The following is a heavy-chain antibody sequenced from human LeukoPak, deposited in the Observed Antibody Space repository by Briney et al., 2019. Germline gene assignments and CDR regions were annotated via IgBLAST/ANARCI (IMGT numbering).Heavy chain of an antibody. CDR1: GGSFSGYY. J-gene: IGHJ4*02. D-gene: IGHD6-19*01. Sequence: SETLSLTCAVYGGSFSGYYWSWIRQPPGKGLEWIGEINHSGSTNYNPSLKSRITISVDTSKNQFSLKLSSVTAADTAVYYWARDSSGWYRYWGQGTLVTVSS. CDR3: ARDSSGWYRY. V-gene: IGHV4-34*01. CDR2: INHSGST.